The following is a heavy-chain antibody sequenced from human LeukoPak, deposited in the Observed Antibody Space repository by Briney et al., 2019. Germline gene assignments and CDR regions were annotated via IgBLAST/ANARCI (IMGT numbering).Heavy chain of an antibody. V-gene: IGHV3-23*01. CDR3: ARHGFLGDSFDI. Sequence: GGTLRLSCAASGFTFSSFGMSWVRQAPGKGLDWVSAISGSGGSTYHADSVKGRFTISRDNSKNTLDLQVNSLRAEDTAVYYCARHGFLGDSFDIWGQGTIVTVSA. CDR2: ISGSGGST. CDR1: GFTFSSFG. J-gene: IGHJ3*02. D-gene: IGHD3-3*01.